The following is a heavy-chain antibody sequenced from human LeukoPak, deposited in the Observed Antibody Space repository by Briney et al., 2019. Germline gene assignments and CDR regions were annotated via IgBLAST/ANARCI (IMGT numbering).Heavy chain of an antibody. CDR1: GLTVSSNC. J-gene: IGHJ4*02. CDR2: IYHSGST. Sequence: PGGSLRLSCAASGLTVSSNCISWVRQAPGKGLEWIGSIYHSGSTYYNPSLKSRVTISVDTSKNQFSLKLSSVTAADTAVYYCASFETGGSGSYYRKGGRKKDYWGQGTLVTVSS. D-gene: IGHD3-10*01. V-gene: IGHV4-38-2*01. CDR3: ASFETGGSGSYYRKGGRKKDY.